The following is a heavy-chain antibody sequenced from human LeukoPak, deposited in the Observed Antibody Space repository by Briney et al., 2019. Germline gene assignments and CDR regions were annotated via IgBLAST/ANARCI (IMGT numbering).Heavy chain of an antibody. CDR2: IYPGDSDT. J-gene: IGHJ6*02. CDR1: GYGFTSYW. V-gene: IGHV5-51*01. D-gene: IGHD2-2*01. CDR3: ARSSSGPSPYYYYGMDV. Sequence: GESLKISCKGSGYGFTSYWIGWVRQMPGKGLEWMGIIYPGDSDTRYSPSFQGQVTISADKSISTAYLQWSSLKASDTAMYYCARSSSGPSPYYYYGMDVWGQGTTVTVSS.